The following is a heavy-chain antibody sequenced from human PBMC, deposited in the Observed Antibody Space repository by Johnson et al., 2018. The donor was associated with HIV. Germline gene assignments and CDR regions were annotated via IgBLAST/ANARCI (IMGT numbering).Heavy chain of an antibody. CDR3: AKDRRSSSLDAFDI. D-gene: IGHD6-13*01. CDR1: GFTFSSYA. V-gene: IGHV3-23*04. CDR2: ISGSGDTI. Sequence: EVQLVESGGGLVQPGGSLRLSCAASGFTFSSYAMSWIRQAPEKGLEWVSYISGSGDTIYYADSVKGRFTISRDNSKNTLYLQMNSLRAEDTAVYYCAKDRRSSSLDAFDIWGQGTMVTVSS. J-gene: IGHJ3*02.